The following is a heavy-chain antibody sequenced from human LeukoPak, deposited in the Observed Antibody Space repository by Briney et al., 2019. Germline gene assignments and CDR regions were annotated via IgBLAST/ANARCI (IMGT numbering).Heavy chain of an antibody. J-gene: IGHJ6*02. Sequence: SVKVSCKASGGTFSSYAISWVRQAPGQGLEWMGRSIPILGIANYAQKFQGRVTIAADKSTSTAYMELSSLRSEDTAVYYCARDLLGYCSSTSCARGGGYYYYGMDVWGQGTTVTVSS. CDR3: ARDLLGYCSSTSCARGGGYYYYGMDV. D-gene: IGHD2-2*01. V-gene: IGHV1-69*04. CDR1: GGTFSSYA. CDR2: SIPILGIA.